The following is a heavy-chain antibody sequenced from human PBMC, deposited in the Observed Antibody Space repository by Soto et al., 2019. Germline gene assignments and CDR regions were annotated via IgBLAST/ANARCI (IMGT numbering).Heavy chain of an antibody. V-gene: IGHV3-30*18. CDR1: GFTFSSYG. J-gene: IGHJ6*02. CDR3: AKDRGHYYGSGSYYYGMDV. CDR2: ISYDGSNK. D-gene: IGHD3-10*01. Sequence: QVQLVESGGGVVQPGRSLRLSCAASGFTFSSYGMHWVRQAPGKGLEWVAVISYDGSNKYYADSVKGRFTISRDNSKNTLYLQMNSLRAEDTAVYYCAKDRGHYYGSGSYYYGMDVWGQGTTVTVSS.